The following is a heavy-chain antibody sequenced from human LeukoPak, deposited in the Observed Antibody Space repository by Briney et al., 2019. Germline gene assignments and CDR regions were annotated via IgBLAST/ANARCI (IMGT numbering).Heavy chain of an antibody. Sequence: PGGSLRLSCAASGFTFSSYAMSWVRQAPGKGLEWVSAISGSGGSTYYADSVKGRFTISRDNSKNTLYLQMNSLRAEDTAVYYCAKDIVRGYDILTGYFDYYYYMDVWGKGTTVTVSS. CDR3: AKDIVRGYDILTGYFDYYYYMDV. CDR2: ISGSGGST. V-gene: IGHV3-23*01. CDR1: GFTFSSYA. J-gene: IGHJ6*03. D-gene: IGHD3-9*01.